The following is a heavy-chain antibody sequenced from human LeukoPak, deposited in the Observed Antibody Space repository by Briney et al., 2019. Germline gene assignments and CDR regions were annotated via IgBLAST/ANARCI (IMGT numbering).Heavy chain of an antibody. V-gene: IGHV3-23*01. J-gene: IGHJ4*02. CDR2: ISGSGGST. Sequence: PGGSLRLSCAASGFTFSSYAMSWVRQAPGKGLEWVSAISGSGGSTYYADSVKGRFTISRDNSKNTLYLQMNSLRAEDTAVYYCASAGYSSGWYVGYYFDYWGQGTLVTVSS. CDR1: GFTFSSYA. CDR3: ASAGYSSGWYVGYYFDY. D-gene: IGHD6-19*01.